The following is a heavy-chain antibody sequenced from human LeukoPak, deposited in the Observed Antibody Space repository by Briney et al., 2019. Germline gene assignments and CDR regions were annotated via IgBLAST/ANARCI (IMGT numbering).Heavy chain of an antibody. CDR1: GFTFSSYD. V-gene: IGHV3-13*01. CDR2: IGTAGDT. Sequence: GGSLRLSCAASGFTFSSYDMHWVRQATGKGLEWVSAIGTAGDTYYPGSVKGRFTISRDNAKNSLYLQMNGLRDEDTAVYYCARSLRLLHDYWGQGTLVTVSS. D-gene: IGHD2-15*01. CDR3: ARSLRLLHDY. J-gene: IGHJ4*02.